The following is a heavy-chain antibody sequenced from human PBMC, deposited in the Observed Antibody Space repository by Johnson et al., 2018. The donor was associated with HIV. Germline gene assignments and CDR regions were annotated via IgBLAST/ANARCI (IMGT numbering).Heavy chain of an antibody. J-gene: IGHJ3*02. Sequence: VQLVESGGGLIQPGGSLRLSCAASGFTVSSNYMSWVRQAPGKGLEWVSVLYSGGSTYYADSVKGRFTISRDNSKHSLYLQMNSLRAEDTAVYYCTTAGLRYFDWFTGAFDIWGQGTMVTVSS. CDR2: LYSGGST. CDR1: GFTVSSNY. D-gene: IGHD3-9*01. V-gene: IGHV3-53*01. CDR3: TTAGLRYFDWFTGAFDI.